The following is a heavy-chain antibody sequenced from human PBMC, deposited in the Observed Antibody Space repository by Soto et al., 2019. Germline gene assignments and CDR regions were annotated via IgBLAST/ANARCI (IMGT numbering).Heavy chain of an antibody. J-gene: IGHJ4*02. V-gene: IGHV3-23*01. D-gene: IGHD6-19*01. CDR3: AKEGEYSSGWDNFDY. CDR1: GFTFSSYA. CDR2: ISGSRGST. Sequence: EVQLLESGGGLVQPGGSLRLSCAASGFTFSSYAMSWVHQAPGKGLEWVSAISGSRGSTYYAHSVKGRFTIPRDNSKYTLYLQMNSLRAEDTAVYYCAKEGEYSSGWDNFDYWGEGTLVTVSS.